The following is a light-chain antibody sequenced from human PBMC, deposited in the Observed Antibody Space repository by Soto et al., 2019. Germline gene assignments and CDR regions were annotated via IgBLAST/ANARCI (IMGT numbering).Light chain of an antibody. CDR2: GTS. J-gene: IGKJ1*01. CDR1: QSVSSNY. CDR3: QQYGSSPWT. V-gene: IGKV3-20*01. Sequence: EIVLTQSPGTLSLSPGERATLSCRASQSVSSNYLAWYQQKPGQAPRLLIYGTSSRATGIPDRFSGSESGTDFTLTINRLEPEDFAVYYCQQYGSSPWTFGQGTKVEIK.